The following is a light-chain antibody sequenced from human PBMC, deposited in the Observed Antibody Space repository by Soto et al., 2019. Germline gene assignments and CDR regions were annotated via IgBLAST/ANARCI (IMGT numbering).Light chain of an antibody. CDR3: SSYTSSTTPVV. V-gene: IGLV2-14*02. Sequence: QSALTQPASVSGSPGQSITISCTGTANDIGTYNLVSWYQQHPGKAPKLIIYEVSKRPSGVSDRFSGSKSGNTASLTISGLQAEDDSDYYCSSYTSSTTPVVFGGGTKLTVL. CDR1: ANDIGTYNL. J-gene: IGLJ2*01. CDR2: EVS.